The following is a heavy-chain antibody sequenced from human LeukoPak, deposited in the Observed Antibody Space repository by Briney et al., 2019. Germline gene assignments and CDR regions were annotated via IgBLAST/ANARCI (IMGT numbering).Heavy chain of an antibody. J-gene: IGHJ4*02. D-gene: IGHD4-17*01. CDR3: ARDLVSEEYGDYVFFDY. Sequence: GASVKVSCKASGYTFTSHYMHWVRQAPGQGLEWMGIINPSGGSTSYAQKFQGRVTMTRDTSTSTVYMELSSLRSEDTAVYYCARDLVSEEYGDYVFFDYWGQGTLVTVSS. V-gene: IGHV1-46*01. CDR2: INPSGGST. CDR1: GYTFTSHY.